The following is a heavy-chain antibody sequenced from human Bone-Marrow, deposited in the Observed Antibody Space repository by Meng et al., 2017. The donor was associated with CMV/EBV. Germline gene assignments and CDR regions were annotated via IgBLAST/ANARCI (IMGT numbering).Heavy chain of an antibody. CDR1: GFTFSSYS. J-gene: IGHJ4*02. Sequence: GGSLRLSCAASGFTFSSYSMNWVRQAPGKGLEWVSGINWNGGSTGYADSVKGRFTISRDNAKNSLYLQMNSLRAEDTALYYCATRTLGTAFDYWGQGHLVNVSS. D-gene: IGHD1-14*01. V-gene: IGHV3-20*04. CDR3: ATRTLGTAFDY. CDR2: INWNGGST.